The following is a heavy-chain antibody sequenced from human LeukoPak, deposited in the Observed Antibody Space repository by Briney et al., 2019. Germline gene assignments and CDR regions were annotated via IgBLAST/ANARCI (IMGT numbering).Heavy chain of an antibody. CDR1: GGSISSYY. CDR2: IYYSGST. V-gene: IGHV4-59*01. Sequence: PSETLSLTCTVSGGSISSYYWSWIRQPPGKGLEWIGYIYYSGSTNYNPSLKNRVTISVDTSKNHFSLKLNSVTAADTAVYYCARVLAAAGNNWFDPWGQGTLVTVSS. D-gene: IGHD6-13*01. CDR3: ARVLAAAGNNWFDP. J-gene: IGHJ5*02.